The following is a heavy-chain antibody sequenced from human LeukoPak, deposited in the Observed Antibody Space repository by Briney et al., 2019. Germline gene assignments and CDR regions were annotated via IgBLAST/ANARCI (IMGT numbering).Heavy chain of an antibody. CDR3: AKNLNVVVGATSGY. J-gene: IGHJ4*02. V-gene: IGHV3-30*07. CDR2: ISNDADNK. CDR1: GFTFSYYA. Sequence: GGSLRLSCAAAGFTFSYYAMHWVRQAPGKGLEWVGFISNDADNKYYADSVKGRFTISRDNSKNTLYLQMNSLRAEDTAVYYCAKNLNVVVGATSGYWGQGTLVTVSS. D-gene: IGHD1-26*01.